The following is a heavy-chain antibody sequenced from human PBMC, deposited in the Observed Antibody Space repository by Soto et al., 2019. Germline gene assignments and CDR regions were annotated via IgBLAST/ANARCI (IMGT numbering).Heavy chain of an antibody. CDR2: IYYSGST. Sequence: QVQLQESGPGLVKPSETLSLTCTVSGGSISSYYWSWIRQPPGKGLEWIGYIYYSGSTNYNPSLKSRVTISVDTSKNQFSLKLSSVTAADTAVYYCARQLTIREGFDYWGQGTLVTVSS. CDR1: GGSISSYY. V-gene: IGHV4-59*08. J-gene: IGHJ4*02. D-gene: IGHD3-3*01. CDR3: ARQLTIREGFDY.